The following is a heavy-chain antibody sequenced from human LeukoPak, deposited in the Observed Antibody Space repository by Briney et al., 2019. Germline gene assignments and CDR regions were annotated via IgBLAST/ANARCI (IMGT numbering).Heavy chain of an antibody. J-gene: IGHJ6*03. D-gene: IGHD2-2*01. CDR1: GGTFSSYT. CDR3: AATDIAVVPAAPTDYYYYYMDV. Sequence: SVKVSCKASGGTFSSYTISWVRQAPGQGLEWMGRIIPILGIANYAQKFQGRVTITADKSTSTAYMELSSLRSEDTAVYYCAATDIAVVPAAPTDYYYYYMDVWGKGTTVTVSS. V-gene: IGHV1-69*02. CDR2: IIPILGIA.